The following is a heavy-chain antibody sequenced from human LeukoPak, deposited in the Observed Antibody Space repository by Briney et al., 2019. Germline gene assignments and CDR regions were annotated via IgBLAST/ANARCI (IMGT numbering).Heavy chain of an antibody. D-gene: IGHD2-2*01. Sequence: ASVKVSSKASGYTFTDDYVQWVRQAPGQGLEWMGWINPNSGGTNYAQKFQGRVTMTRDTSISTAYMELSRLRSDDTAVYYCARDHCTSTGCYENYYYGLDVWGQGTTVTVSS. CDR1: GYTFTDDY. V-gene: IGHV1-2*02. CDR3: ARDHCTSTGCYENYYYGLDV. J-gene: IGHJ6*02. CDR2: INPNSGGT.